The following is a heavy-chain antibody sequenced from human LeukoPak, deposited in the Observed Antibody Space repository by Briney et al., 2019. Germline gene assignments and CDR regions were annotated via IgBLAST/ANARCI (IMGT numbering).Heavy chain of an antibody. Sequence: ASVKVSCKASGYTFTGYYMHWVRQAPGQGLEWMGWINPNSGGTNYAQKFQGRVTMTRDTSISTAYMELSRLRSDDTAVYYCARVEYSYAPRYYWGQGTLLTVFS. CDR1: GYTFTGYY. J-gene: IGHJ4*02. V-gene: IGHV1-2*02. CDR3: ARVEYSYAPRYY. D-gene: IGHD5-18*01. CDR2: INPNSGGT.